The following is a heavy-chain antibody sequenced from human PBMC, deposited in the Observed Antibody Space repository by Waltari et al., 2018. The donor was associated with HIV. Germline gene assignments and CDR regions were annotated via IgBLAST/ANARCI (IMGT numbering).Heavy chain of an antibody. J-gene: IGHJ1*01. D-gene: IGHD3-3*01. Sequence: QVQLQESGPGLVKPSETLSLTCTVSGGSISSYYWSWIRQPPGKGLEWIGYIYYSGSTNYNPSLKSRVTISVDTSKNQFSLKLSSVTAADTAVYYCAGLVADYDFWSGYYTPGYFQHWGQGTLVTVSS. V-gene: IGHV4-59*01. CDR2: IYYSGST. CDR3: AGLVADYDFWSGYYTPGYFQH. CDR1: GGSISSYY.